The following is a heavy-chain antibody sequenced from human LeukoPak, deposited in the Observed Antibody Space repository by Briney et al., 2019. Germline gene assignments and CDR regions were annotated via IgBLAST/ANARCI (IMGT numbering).Heavy chain of an antibody. CDR2: ISGSGDNT. J-gene: IGHJ4*02. D-gene: IGHD2-15*01. CDR3: ARGGKLLPFDY. CDR1: GFTFSSYA. V-gene: IGHV3-23*01. Sequence: GGSLRLSCAASGFTFSSYAMSWVRQAPGKGLEWVSGISGSGDNTYYADSVKGRFTISRDNSKNTLYLQMDSLRAEDTAVYYCARGGKLLPFDYWGQGTLVTVSS.